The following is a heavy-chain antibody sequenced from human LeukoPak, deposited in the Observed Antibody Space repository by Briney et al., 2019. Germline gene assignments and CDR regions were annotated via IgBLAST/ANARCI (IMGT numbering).Heavy chain of an antibody. V-gene: IGHV4-39*01. CDR1: GDSISSSSYY. CDR3: ARQYSSTWRSYYYYYYMDV. D-gene: IGHD6-13*01. CDR2: IYYSGST. Sequence: SETLSLTCTVSGDSISSSSYYWGWIRQPPGKGLEWIGSIYYSGSTYYNPSLKSRVTISVDTSKNQSSLKLSSVTAADTAVYYCARQYSSTWRSYYYYYYMDVWGRGTTVTVSS. J-gene: IGHJ6*03.